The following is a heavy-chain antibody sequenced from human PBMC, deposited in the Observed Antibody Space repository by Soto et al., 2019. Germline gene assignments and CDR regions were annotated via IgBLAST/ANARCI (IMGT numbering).Heavy chain of an antibody. D-gene: IGHD2-21*01. CDR3: ARGAILRGPGYYYAMDV. CDR2: IYDSGST. J-gene: IGHJ6*04. V-gene: IGHV4-31*03. Sequence: PSETLSLTCSVSGGSISRGGFFWNWIRQHPGEGVEWIGCIYDSGSTYYNPSLKSRLTISVDPSKNHFSLNLTSATAADTAVYYXARGAILRGPGYYYAMDVWGEGTTVTVSS. CDR1: GGSISRGGFF.